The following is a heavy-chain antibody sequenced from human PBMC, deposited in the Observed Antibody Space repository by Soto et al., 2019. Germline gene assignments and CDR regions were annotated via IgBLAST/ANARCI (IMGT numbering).Heavy chain of an antibody. Sequence: PPGKGLEWIGSIYYSGSTNYNPSLKSRATISVDTSKNQFSLKLSSVTAADTAVYYCARAKPGIPAAGTIFDYWGQGTLVTVSS. CDR2: IYYSGST. J-gene: IGHJ4*02. V-gene: IGHV4-39*07. D-gene: IGHD6-13*01. CDR3: ARAKPGIPAAGTIFDY.